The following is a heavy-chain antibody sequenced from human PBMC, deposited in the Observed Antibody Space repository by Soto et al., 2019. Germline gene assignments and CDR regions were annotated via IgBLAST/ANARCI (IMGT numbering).Heavy chain of an antibody. J-gene: IGHJ4*02. CDR1: GYTLTGYD. Sequence: GASVXVACKASGYTLTGYDIKFFRQATGQGLEWMGWMNPNSGNTVYAQKFQGRVTMTRNTSISTAYMELSSLRSEDTEVYYCARPRSGRYYPKTIDYWGKGTLVNVSS. CDR3: ARPRSGRYYPKTIDY. D-gene: IGHD1-26*01. V-gene: IGHV1-8*01. CDR2: MNPNSGNT.